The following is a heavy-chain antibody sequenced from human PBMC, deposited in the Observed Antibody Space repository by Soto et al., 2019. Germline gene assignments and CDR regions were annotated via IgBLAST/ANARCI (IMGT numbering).Heavy chain of an antibody. CDR2: IIPILGTT. V-gene: IGHV1-69*06. Sequence: QVQLVQSGAEVKTPGSSVRVSCKTAGRTFLISAIAWVRQAPGQGLEWMGGIIPILGTTHIAQNFQGRVNFTADRSTSTAYMDLSSLRSEDTATYFCARGKEWEQPSNHYYFDYWGQGSQVIVSS. D-gene: IGHD1-26*01. J-gene: IGHJ4*02. CDR1: GRTFLISA. CDR3: ARGKEWEQPSNHYYFDY.